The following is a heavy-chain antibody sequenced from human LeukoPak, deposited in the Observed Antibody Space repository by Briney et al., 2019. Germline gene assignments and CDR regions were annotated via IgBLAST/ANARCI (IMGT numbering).Heavy chain of an antibody. J-gene: IGHJ3*02. V-gene: IGHV1-46*01. CDR3: ARDQDWNYAFDI. CDR2: INPSGGST. D-gene: IGHD1-7*01. CDR1: GYTLTSYF. Sequence: ASVKVSCKASGYTLTSYFIHWVRQAPGQGLEWMGIINPSGGSTSYAQKFQGRVTKTRDTSTSTVYMELSSLRSEDTAVYYCARDQDWNYAFDIWGQGTMVTVSS.